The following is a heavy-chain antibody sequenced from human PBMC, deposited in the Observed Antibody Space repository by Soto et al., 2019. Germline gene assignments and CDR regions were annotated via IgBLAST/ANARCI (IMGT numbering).Heavy chain of an antibody. CDR3: ARYRREAVAGYTLDN. Sequence: SETLSLTCTVYGGSISSNYWTWIRQPPGKGLEWIGYVYNSGSTNYNPSLKSRVTISEDTSKSQFSLKVNSMTAADTAVYYCARYRREAVAGYTLDNWGQGMLVTVSS. D-gene: IGHD6-19*01. CDR2: VYNSGST. J-gene: IGHJ4*02. CDR1: GGSISSNY. V-gene: IGHV4-59*01.